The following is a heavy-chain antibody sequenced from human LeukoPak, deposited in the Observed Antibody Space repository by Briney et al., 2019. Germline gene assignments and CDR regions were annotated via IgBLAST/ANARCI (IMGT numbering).Heavy chain of an antibody. J-gene: IGHJ3*02. CDR1: GFTFSSYE. Sequence: GGSLRLSCAASGFTFSSYEMNWVRQGPGKGLEWISYITTTDTTKYYTDSVKGRFTISRDNAKNSLYLQMHSLRGEDTAVYYCARGGFVFDIWGQGTVVTVSS. D-gene: IGHD3-10*01. V-gene: IGHV3-48*03. CDR2: ITTTDTTK. CDR3: ARGGFVFDI.